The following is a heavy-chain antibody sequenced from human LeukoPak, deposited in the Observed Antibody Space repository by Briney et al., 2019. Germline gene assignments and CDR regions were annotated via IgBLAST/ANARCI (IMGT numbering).Heavy chain of an antibody. Sequence: SETLSLTCAVYGGSFSGYYWSWIRQPPGKGLEWIGEINHSGSTSYNPSLKSRVTISVDTSKNQFSLKLSSVTAADTAVYYCARGQGGYEDLWGRGTLVTASS. D-gene: IGHD5-12*01. CDR2: INHSGST. J-gene: IGHJ2*01. V-gene: IGHV4-34*01. CDR1: GGSFSGYY. CDR3: ARGQGGYEDL.